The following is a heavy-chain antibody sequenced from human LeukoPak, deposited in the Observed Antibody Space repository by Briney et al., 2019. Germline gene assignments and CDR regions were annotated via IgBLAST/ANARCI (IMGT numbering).Heavy chain of an antibody. CDR2: ISSSGSTI. CDR3: AKDWDQLLYYFDY. D-gene: IGHD2-2*01. J-gene: IGHJ4*02. Sequence: GGPLRLSCAASGFTFSSYEMNWVRQAPGKGREWVSYISSSGSTIYYADSVKGRFTISRDNAKNSLYLQMNSLRAEDTAVYYCAKDWDQLLYYFDYWGQGTLVTVSS. V-gene: IGHV3-48*03. CDR1: GFTFSSYE.